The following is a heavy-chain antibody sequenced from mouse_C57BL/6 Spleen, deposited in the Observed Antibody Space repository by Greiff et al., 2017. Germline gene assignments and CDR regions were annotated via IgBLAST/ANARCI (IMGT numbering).Heavy chain of an antibody. CDR3: TRNGFAY. D-gene: IGHD1-2*01. CDR2: IDPETGGT. V-gene: IGHV1-15*01. Sequence: LVESGAELVRPGASVTLSCKASGYTFTDYEMHWVKQTPVHGLEWIGAIDPETGGTAYNQKFKGKAILTADKSSSTAYMELRSLTSEDSAVYYCTRNGFAYWGQGTLVTVSA. J-gene: IGHJ3*01. CDR1: GYTFTDYE.